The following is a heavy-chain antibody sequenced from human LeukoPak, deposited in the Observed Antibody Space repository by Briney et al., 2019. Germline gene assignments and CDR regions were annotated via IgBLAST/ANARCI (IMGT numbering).Heavy chain of an antibody. D-gene: IGHD3-3*01. V-gene: IGHV4-39*01. CDR3: AGNLEWLNWFDP. CDR1: GGSISSSSYY. CDR2: IYYSGSI. Sequence: SETLSLTCTVSGGSISSSSYYWGWIRQPPGKGLEWIGSIYYSGSIYYNPSLKSRVTISVDTSKNQFSLKLSSVTAADTAVYYCAGNLEWLNWFDPWGQGTLVTVSS. J-gene: IGHJ5*02.